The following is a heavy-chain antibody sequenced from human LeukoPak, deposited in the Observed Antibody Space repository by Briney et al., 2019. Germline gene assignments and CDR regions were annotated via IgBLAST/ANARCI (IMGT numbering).Heavy chain of an antibody. V-gene: IGHV1-2*02. CDR2: INPNSGGT. CDR3: ARNGSVESGHYYFDF. Sequence: ASVKVSCKASGYTFTGYYMHWVRQAPGQGLEWMGWINPNSGGTNYAQKFQGRVTMTRDKSIRTAYMELSRLTSDDTAVYYCARNGSVESGHYYFDFWGQGTLVTVSS. J-gene: IGHJ4*02. CDR1: GYTFTGYY. D-gene: IGHD3-10*01.